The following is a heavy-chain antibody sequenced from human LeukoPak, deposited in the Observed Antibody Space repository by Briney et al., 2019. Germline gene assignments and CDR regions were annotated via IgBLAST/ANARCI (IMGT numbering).Heavy chain of an antibody. CDR2: ISFSGST. V-gene: IGHV4-59*08. CDR3: ARRNYDILTGFYGGGTYNYYYTDV. J-gene: IGHJ6*03. Sequence: SETLSLTCTVSGASISSYYWTWIRQPPGKGLEWIGFISFSGSTNYNPSLKSRVTISVDTSRNQFSLRLTAMTAADTAVYYCARRNYDILTGFYGGGTYNYYYTDVWGKGPRSSSP. D-gene: IGHD3-9*01. CDR1: GASISSYY.